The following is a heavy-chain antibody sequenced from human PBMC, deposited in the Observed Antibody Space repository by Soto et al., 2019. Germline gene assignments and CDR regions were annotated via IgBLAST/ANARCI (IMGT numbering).Heavy chain of an antibody. V-gene: IGHV3-30*04. Sequence: GGSLRLSCAASGFTISSYAMHWVRQAPGKGLEWVAVISYDGSGTFYAGSVKGRFTISRDNSKNTLYLQMNSLRAEDTAVYYCAKDARVDGYWDFDCWGQGTLVTVSS. CDR1: GFTISSYA. D-gene: IGHD2-21*01. CDR2: ISYDGSGT. J-gene: IGHJ4*02. CDR3: AKDARVDGYWDFDC.